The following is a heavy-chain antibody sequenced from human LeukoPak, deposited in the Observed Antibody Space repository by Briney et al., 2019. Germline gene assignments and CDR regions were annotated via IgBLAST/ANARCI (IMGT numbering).Heavy chain of an antibody. CDR1: AYSISSGYY. Sequence: SETLSLTCTVSAYSISSGYYWGWIRQPPGKGLEWIGSIYHSGNTYYNPSLKSRLTMSVDTSKNQFSLNLSSVTAADTAVYYCAKVGSGAYSKFDYWGQGTLVTVSS. V-gene: IGHV4-38-2*02. CDR2: IYHSGNT. J-gene: IGHJ4*02. CDR3: AKVGSGAYSKFDY. D-gene: IGHD3-10*01.